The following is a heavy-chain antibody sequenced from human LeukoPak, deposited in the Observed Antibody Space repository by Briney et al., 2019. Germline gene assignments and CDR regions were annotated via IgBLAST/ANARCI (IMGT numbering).Heavy chain of an antibody. J-gene: IGHJ4*02. CDR3: AREVLVRGFDF. D-gene: IGHD3-10*01. CDR2: IYYSGSP. CDR1: GDSISSGGYY. V-gene: IGHV4-31*03. Sequence: SETLSLTCTVSGDSISSGGYYWSWIRQHPGTGPEWIGYIYYSGSPYYNPSLKSRVTISVDTSKSQFSLKLSSVTAADTAVYYCAREVLVRGFDFWGRGTLVTVSS.